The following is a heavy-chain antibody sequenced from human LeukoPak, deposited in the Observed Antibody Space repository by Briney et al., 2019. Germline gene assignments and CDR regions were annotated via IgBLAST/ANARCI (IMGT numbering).Heavy chain of an antibody. Sequence: ASVKVSCKASGYTFTNYGISWVRQAPGQGLEWMGWISAYNGNTNYAQKLQGRVTMTTDTSTSTAYMELRSLRSDGTAVYYCAREIAVPHTTVDFDFWGQGTLVTVSS. J-gene: IGHJ4*02. CDR1: GYTFTNYG. CDR3: AREIAVPHTTVDFDF. D-gene: IGHD4-23*01. V-gene: IGHV1-18*01. CDR2: ISAYNGNT.